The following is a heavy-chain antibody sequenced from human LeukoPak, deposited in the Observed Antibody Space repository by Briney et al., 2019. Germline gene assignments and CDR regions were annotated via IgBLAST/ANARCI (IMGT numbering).Heavy chain of an antibody. CDR1: GGSISSYY. D-gene: IGHD5-18*01. CDR3: ARDLYSYANSHAFDI. Sequence: PSETLSLTCTVSGGSISSYYWSWIRQPPGKGLEWIGYIYYSGSTNYNPSLKSRVTISVDTSKNQFSLKLSSVTAADTAVYYCARDLYSYANSHAFDIWGQGTMVTVSS. J-gene: IGHJ3*02. CDR2: IYYSGST. V-gene: IGHV4-59*01.